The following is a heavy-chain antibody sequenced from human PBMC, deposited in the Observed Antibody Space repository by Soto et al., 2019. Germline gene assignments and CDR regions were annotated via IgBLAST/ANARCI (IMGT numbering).Heavy chain of an antibody. CDR3: ARGKGSDSSGYSHDAFDI. V-gene: IGHV1-2*04. J-gene: IGHJ3*02. Sequence: ASVKVSCKASGYTFTGYYMHWVRQAPGQGLEWMGWINPNSGGTNYAQKFQGWVTMTRDTSISTAYMELSRLRSDDTAVYYCARGKGSDSSGYSHDAFDIWGQGTMVTVSS. CDR2: INPNSGGT. D-gene: IGHD3-22*01. CDR1: GYTFTGYY.